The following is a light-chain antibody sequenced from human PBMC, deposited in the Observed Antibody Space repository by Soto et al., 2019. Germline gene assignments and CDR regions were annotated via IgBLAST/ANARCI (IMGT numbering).Light chain of an antibody. J-gene: IGLJ2*01. V-gene: IGLV2-14*01. CDR1: SSDVGGYSY. CDR3: SSYTSSNTLI. Sequence: QSALTQPASVSGSPGQSITISCTGTSSDVGGYSYVSWYQQYPGKAPKVMIYEVTNRPSGVSNRFSGSKSGNTASLTISGLQAEDEADYYCSSYTSSNTLIFGGGTKLTVL. CDR2: EVT.